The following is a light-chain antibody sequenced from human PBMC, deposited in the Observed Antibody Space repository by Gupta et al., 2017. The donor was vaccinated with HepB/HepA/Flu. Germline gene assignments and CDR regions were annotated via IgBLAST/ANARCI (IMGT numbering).Light chain of an antibody. J-gene: IGKJ3*01. CDR3: QQGLNTLLT. V-gene: IGKV2-28*01. CDR2: LGS. CDR1: QSLLHSNGYNY. Sequence: DIVSTQSPLSLPVTPGGPASISCTSRQSLLHSNGYNYFDWYLQKPGQSPQLLIYLGSNRASGVPDRFSGSGSGTDFTLNISSVEAEDVGVYYCQQGLNTLLTFGHGTKVDIK.